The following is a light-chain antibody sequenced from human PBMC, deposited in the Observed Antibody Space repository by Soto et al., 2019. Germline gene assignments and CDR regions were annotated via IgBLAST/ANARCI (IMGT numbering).Light chain of an antibody. Sequence: DIQMTQSPSSLSASVGDRVTVTCQASQDIRKYLSWYQQKPGKVPKLLIYDASNLETGVPSRFSGSGSGTDFTFTISSLEPEDIATYFCQQSENFPLTFGGGPKVEI. CDR2: DAS. CDR1: QDIRKY. J-gene: IGKJ4*01. V-gene: IGKV1-33*01. CDR3: QQSENFPLT.